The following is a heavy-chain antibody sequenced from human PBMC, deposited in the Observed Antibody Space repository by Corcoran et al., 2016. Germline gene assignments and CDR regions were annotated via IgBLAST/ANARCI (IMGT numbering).Heavy chain of an antibody. Sequence: QVQLVQSGAEVKKPGASVKVSCKASGYTFTSYAMHWVRQAPGQRLEWMGWINAGNGNTKYSQKFQGRVTITRDPSASTAYLELSSLRSADTAVYYCARDPLEGGSGTPNAGMDVWGQGTTVTVSS. CDR3: ARDPLEGGSGTPNAGMDV. CDR2: INAGNGNT. V-gene: IGHV1-3*01. CDR1: GYTFTSYA. J-gene: IGHJ6*02. D-gene: IGHD3-10*01.